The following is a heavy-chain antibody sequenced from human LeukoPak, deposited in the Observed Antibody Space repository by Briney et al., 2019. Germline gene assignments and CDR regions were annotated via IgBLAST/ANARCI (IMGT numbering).Heavy chain of an antibody. CDR1: GYTFTSYG. J-gene: IGHJ4*02. D-gene: IGHD1-7*01. Sequence: GASVKVSCKASGYTFTSYGISWLRQAPGQGLEWMGGISAYNGNTNYAQKLQGRVTMTTDTSTSTAYMELRSLRSDDTAVYYCARGGDNNWNYDPFDYWGQGTLVTVSS. V-gene: IGHV1-18*01. CDR2: ISAYNGNT. CDR3: ARGGDNNWNYDPFDY.